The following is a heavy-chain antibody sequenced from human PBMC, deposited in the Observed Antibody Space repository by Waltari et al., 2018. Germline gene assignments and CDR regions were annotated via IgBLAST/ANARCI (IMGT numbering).Heavy chain of an antibody. D-gene: IGHD6-19*01. Sequence: QVQLVESGGGVVQPGRSLRLSCAASGFTFSSYAMHWVRQAPGKGLEWVAVISYDGSNKYYADSVKGRFTISRDNSKNTLYLQMNSLRAEDTAVYYCASRSGWLDYWGQGTLVTVSS. CDR1: GFTFSSYA. CDR3: ASRSGWLDY. J-gene: IGHJ4*02. CDR2: ISYDGSNK. V-gene: IGHV3-30-3*01.